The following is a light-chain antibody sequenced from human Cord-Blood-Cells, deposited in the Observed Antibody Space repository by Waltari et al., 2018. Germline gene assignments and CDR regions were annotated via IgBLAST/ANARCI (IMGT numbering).Light chain of an antibody. CDR1: QSISSW. Sequence: DIQMTQSPSTLSASVGARVTITCRASQSISSWLAWYQQKPGKAPKLLIYDASSLESGVPSRFSGSGSGTEFTHTISSLQPDDFATYYCQQYNSYSFTFGQGTKLEIK. CDR3: QQYNSYSFT. J-gene: IGKJ2*01. CDR2: DAS. V-gene: IGKV1-5*01.